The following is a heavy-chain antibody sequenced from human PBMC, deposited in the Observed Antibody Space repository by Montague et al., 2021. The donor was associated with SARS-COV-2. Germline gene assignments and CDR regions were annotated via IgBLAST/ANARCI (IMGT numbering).Heavy chain of an antibody. CDR1: GDSISSSNC. CDR3: ARSSILGAHRFDV. CDR2: IYYSGNT. D-gene: IGHD3-16*01. J-gene: IGHJ4*02. Sequence: SETLSLTCIVSGDSISSSNCWSWVRQPPGKGLEWLGEIYYSGNTNYNPSLQSRVTISVDKSKNQFSLRLSSVTAADTAVYYCARSSILGAHRFDVWGQGTLVTVSS. V-gene: IGHV4-4*02.